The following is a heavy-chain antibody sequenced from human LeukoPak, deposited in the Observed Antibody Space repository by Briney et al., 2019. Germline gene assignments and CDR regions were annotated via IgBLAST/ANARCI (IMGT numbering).Heavy chain of an antibody. V-gene: IGHV1-46*01. Sequence: ASVKVSCKASGYTFTTYYIHWVRQAPGQGLEWMGIINPSGGSTRYAQKFQGRVTVTRETSTSTVYMELSSLRSEDTAVYYCAREMYYYGSGSYYRPFSFDPWGQGTLVTVSS. CDR2: INPSGGST. D-gene: IGHD3-10*01. J-gene: IGHJ5*02. CDR3: AREMYYYGSGSYYRPFSFDP. CDR1: GYTFTTYY.